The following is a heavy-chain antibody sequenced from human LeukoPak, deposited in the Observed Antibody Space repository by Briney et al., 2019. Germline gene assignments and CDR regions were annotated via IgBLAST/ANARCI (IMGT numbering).Heavy chain of an antibody. CDR2: IYYSGST. J-gene: IGHJ3*02. CDR3: ARGVGGSYPNAFDI. D-gene: IGHD1-26*01. Sequence: SETLSLTCTVSGGSISSGGYYWSWIRQHPGKGLEWIGYIYYSGSTYYNPSLKSRVTISVDTSKNQFSLKLSSVTAVDTAVYYCARGVGGSYPNAFDIWGQGTMVTVSS. CDR1: GGSISSGGYY. V-gene: IGHV4-31*03.